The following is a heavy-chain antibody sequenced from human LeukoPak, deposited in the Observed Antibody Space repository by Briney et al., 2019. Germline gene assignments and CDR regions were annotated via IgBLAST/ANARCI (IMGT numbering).Heavy chain of an antibody. CDR2: IYYTGST. CDR1: GGSVSSGSYY. J-gene: IGHJ6*02. D-gene: IGHD6-19*01. CDR3: ARDVWEYRSKQWYYYGMDV. V-gene: IGHV4-61*01. Sequence: SETLSLTCTVSGGSVSSGSYYWTWIRQPPGKGLQWIGYIYYTGSTNYNPSLKSRVTISVDTSKDQLSLKLSSVTAADTAMYYCARDVWEYRSKQWYYYGMDVWGQGTTVTVSS.